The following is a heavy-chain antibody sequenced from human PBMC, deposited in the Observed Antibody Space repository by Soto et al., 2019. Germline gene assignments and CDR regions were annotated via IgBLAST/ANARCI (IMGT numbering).Heavy chain of an antibody. CDR1: GFTVSSKY. V-gene: IGHV3-66*01. CDR3: AKIPIVVVPAAMKVPHGNYFDY. CDR2: IQSGGST. J-gene: IGHJ4*02. Sequence: PGGSLRLSCAASGFTVSSKYMTWVRQAPGKGLEWVSLIQSGGSTYYADSVKGRFTISRDNSKNTLYLQMNSLRAEDTAVYYCAKIPIVVVPAAMKVPHGNYFDYWGQGTLVTVSS. D-gene: IGHD2-2*01.